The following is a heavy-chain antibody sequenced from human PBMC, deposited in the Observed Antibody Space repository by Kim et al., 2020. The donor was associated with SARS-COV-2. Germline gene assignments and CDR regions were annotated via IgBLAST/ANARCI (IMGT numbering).Heavy chain of an antibody. D-gene: IGHD2-2*01. V-gene: IGHV3-48*01. Sequence: VKGRFTISRDNAKNSLYLQMDSLRAEDTAVYYCASHGDGSSTSRYRWFDPWGQGTLVTVSS. CDR3: ASHGDGSSTSRYRWFDP. J-gene: IGHJ5*02.